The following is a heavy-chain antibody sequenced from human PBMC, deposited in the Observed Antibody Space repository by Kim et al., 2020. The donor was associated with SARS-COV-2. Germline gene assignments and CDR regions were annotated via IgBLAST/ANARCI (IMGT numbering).Heavy chain of an antibody. CDR3: AANPTSWGSDSFTYFDY. D-gene: IGHD1-26*01. J-gene: IGHJ4*02. Sequence: VKGRVTSSRDKAKNALHLQMNSLRAEDTAVYYCAANPTSWGSDSFTYFDYWGQGTLVTVTS. V-gene: IGHV3-11*06.